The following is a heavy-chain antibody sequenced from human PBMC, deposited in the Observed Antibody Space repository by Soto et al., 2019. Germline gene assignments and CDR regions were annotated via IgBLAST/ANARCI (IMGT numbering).Heavy chain of an antibody. CDR2: ISYDGSNK. J-gene: IGHJ4*02. CDR1: GFTFSSYA. CDR3: AIDFDCISTSCSSY. Sequence: QVQLVESGGGVVQPGRSLRLSCAASGFTFSSYAMHWVRQAPGKGLEWVAVISYDGSNKYYADSVKGRFTISRDNSKNTLYMQMNSLRAEDTAGYYCAIDFDCISTSCSSYWGQGTLVTVSS. V-gene: IGHV3-30-3*01. D-gene: IGHD2-2*01.